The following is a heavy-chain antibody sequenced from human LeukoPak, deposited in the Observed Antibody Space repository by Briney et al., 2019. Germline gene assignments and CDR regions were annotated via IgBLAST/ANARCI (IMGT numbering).Heavy chain of an antibody. D-gene: IGHD5-18*01. Sequence: TSETLSLTCTVSGGSISSSSYYWGWIRQPPGKWLEWIGSIYYSGSTYYNPSLKSRVTISVYTSKNQFSLKLSSVTAADTAVYYCARKSYGLEIDYWGQGTLVTVSS. CDR1: GGSISSSSYY. CDR2: IYYSGST. V-gene: IGHV4-39*01. CDR3: ARKSYGLEIDY. J-gene: IGHJ4*02.